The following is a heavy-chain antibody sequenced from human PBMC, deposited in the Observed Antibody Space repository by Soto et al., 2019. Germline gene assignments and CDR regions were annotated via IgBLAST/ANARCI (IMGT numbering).Heavy chain of an antibody. CDR1: GFTFSSYA. CDR3: AKGSDIVVVVAAHY. CDR2: ISGSGGST. J-gene: IGHJ4*02. V-gene: IGHV3-23*01. D-gene: IGHD2-15*01. Sequence: GGSLRLSCAASGFTFSSYAMSWVRQAPGKGLEWVSAISGSGGSTYYADSVKGRFTISRDNSKNTLYLQMNSLRAEDTAVYYCAKGSDIVVVVAAHYWGQGTLVTVSS.